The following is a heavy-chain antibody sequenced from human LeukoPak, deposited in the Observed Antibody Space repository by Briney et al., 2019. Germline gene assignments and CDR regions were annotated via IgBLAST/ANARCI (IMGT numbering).Heavy chain of an antibody. CDR3: ARRIAQLNY. V-gene: IGHV4-34*01. D-gene: IGHD2-15*01. J-gene: IGHJ4*02. CDR2: INHSGST. CDR1: GGSFSGYY. Sequence: PSETLSLTCAVYGGSFSGYYWSWIRQPPGKGLEWIGEINHSGSTNYNPSLKSRVTISVDTSKNQFSLKLSSVTAADTAVYYCARRIAQLNYWGQGTLVTVSS.